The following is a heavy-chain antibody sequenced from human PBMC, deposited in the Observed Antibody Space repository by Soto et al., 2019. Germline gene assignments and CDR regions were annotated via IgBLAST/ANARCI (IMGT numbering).Heavy chain of an antibody. CDR3: TTVAVTTSRQFEGQFDY. CDR1: GFTFSNAW. D-gene: IGHD4-17*01. V-gene: IGHV3-15*01. Sequence: GGSLRLSCAASGFTFSNAWMSWVRQAPGKGLEWVGRIKSKTDGGTTDYAAPVKGRFTISRDDSKNTLYLQMNSLKTEDTAVYYCTTVAVTTSRQFEGQFDYWGQGTQVTVSS. CDR2: IKSKTDGGTT. J-gene: IGHJ4*02.